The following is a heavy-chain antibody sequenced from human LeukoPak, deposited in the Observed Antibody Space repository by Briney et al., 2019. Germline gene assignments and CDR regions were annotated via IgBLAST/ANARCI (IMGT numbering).Heavy chain of an antibody. V-gene: IGHV5-51*01. D-gene: IGHD6-6*01. Sequence: GESLKISCKGSGYSFTSYWIGWVRQMPGEGLEWMGIIYPGDSDTRYSPSFQGQVTISADGSISTAYLQWSSLKASDTAMYYCARIKYSSSWAFDYWGQGTLVTVSS. CDR3: ARIKYSSSWAFDY. J-gene: IGHJ4*02. CDR1: GYSFTSYW. CDR2: IYPGDSDT.